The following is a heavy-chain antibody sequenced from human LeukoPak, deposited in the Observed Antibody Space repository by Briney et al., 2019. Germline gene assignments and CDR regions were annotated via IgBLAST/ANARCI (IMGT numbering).Heavy chain of an antibody. CDR2: ISSSSSYI. D-gene: IGHD3-22*01. J-gene: IGHJ4*02. CDR1: GFTFSSYS. CDR3: ARVRVDHNTMIVVVNDY. Sequence: GGSLRLSCAASGFTFSSYSMNWVRQAPGKGLEWVSSISSSSSYIYYADSVKGRFTISRDNAKNSLYLQMNSLRAEDTAVYYCARVRVDHNTMIVVVNDYWGQGTLVTVSS. V-gene: IGHV3-21*01.